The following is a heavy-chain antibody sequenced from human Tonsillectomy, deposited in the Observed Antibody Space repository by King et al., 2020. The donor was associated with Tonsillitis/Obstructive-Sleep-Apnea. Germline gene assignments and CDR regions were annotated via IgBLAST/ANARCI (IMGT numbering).Heavy chain of an antibody. CDR3: ARDIGSGSYYGIDH. J-gene: IGHJ4*02. D-gene: IGHD1-26*01. CDR2: FKSVGTT. Sequence: VQLVESGGDLIQPGGSLRLSCAASGFTVGSHYMNWVRQAPGKGLEWVSLFKSVGTTFYADSVKGRFTISVDTSKNILYLQMNSLTADDTAVYYCARDIGSGSYYGIDHWGQGTLVTVSS. CDR1: GFTVGSHY. V-gene: IGHV3-53*01.